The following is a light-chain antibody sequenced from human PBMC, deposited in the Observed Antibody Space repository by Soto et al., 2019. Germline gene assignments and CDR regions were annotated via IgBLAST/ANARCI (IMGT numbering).Light chain of an antibody. Sequence: DIEMTQSPPSLSASVRDRVTITCRASETTALYLNWYQQKPGKAPKLLIRAASRLETGVPARFSGSGSGTAFTLTITALQPEDVATYYCQQSYNTPFTFGPGTTVDV. CDR1: ETTALY. V-gene: IGKV1-39*01. J-gene: IGKJ3*01. CDR2: AAS. CDR3: QQSYNTPFT.